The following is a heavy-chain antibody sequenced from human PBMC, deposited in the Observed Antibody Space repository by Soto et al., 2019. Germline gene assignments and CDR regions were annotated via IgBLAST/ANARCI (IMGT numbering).Heavy chain of an antibody. D-gene: IGHD1-26*01. Sequence: PSETLSLTCTVSGASISSTSSYWGWVRQSPGKGLEWIGSFFYNKNTYYNPSLKSRVSISVDTSKVQFSLNLTSVTAADTAVYYCARHVEWEIFYYFEHWGQGTPVTVSS. CDR2: FFYNKNT. CDR1: GASISSTSSY. J-gene: IGHJ4*02. CDR3: ARHVEWEIFYYFEH. V-gene: IGHV4-39*01.